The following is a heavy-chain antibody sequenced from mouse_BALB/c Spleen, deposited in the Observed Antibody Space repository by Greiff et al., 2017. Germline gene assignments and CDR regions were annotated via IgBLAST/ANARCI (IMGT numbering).Heavy chain of an antibody. J-gene: IGHJ4*01. V-gene: IGHV1-18*01. CDR3: ARGMITAYYAMDY. CDR1: GYTFTDYN. Sequence: EVQVVESGPELVKPGASVKIPCKASGYTFTDYNMDWVKQSHGKSLEWIGDINPNNGGTIYNQKFKGKATLTVDKSSSTAYMELRSLTSEDTAVYYCARGMITAYYAMDYWGQGTSVTVSS. CDR2: INPNNGGT. D-gene: IGHD2-4*01.